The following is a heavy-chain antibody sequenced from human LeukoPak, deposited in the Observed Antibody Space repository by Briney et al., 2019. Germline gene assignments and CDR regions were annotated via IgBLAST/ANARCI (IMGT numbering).Heavy chain of an antibody. J-gene: IGHJ3*02. Sequence: GGSLRLSCAASGFTFSSYAMSWVRQAPGKGLEWVSAISSSGGSTYYADSVKGRFTISRDNSKNTLYLQMNSLRAEDTAVYYCAKVYSSSWYPDAFDIWGQGTMVTVSS. CDR1: GFTFSSYA. D-gene: IGHD6-13*01. CDR3: AKVYSSSWYPDAFDI. V-gene: IGHV3-23*01. CDR2: ISSSGGST.